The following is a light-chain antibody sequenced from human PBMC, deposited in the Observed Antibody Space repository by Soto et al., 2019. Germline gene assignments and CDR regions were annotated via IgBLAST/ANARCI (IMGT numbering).Light chain of an antibody. J-gene: IGKJ5*01. CDR3: QHLNSYPIT. CDR2: AAS. CDR1: QGISSY. V-gene: IGKV1-9*01. Sequence: DIQMTQSPSTLSASVGDRVTITCRASQGISSYLAWYQQKPGKAPKLLIYAASTLQSGVPSRFSGSGSGTDFTLTISSLQPEDFATYYCQHLNSYPITFGHGTRLAIK.